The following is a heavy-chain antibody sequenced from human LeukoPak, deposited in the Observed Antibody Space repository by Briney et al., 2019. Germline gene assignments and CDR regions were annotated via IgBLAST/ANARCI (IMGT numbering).Heavy chain of an antibody. V-gene: IGHV3-66*01. CDR1: GLTVSRKF. D-gene: IGHD2-21*02. Sequence: PGGSLRLSCVVYGLTVSRKFMNWVRQAPGKGLEWVSGIYDDGSTFYADSVKGRFSISRDSSRNTLSLQMSSLRAEDTAVYFCASCGDDCDPRETAWVDFLHWGQGTLVTVSS. J-gene: IGHJ1*01. CDR2: IYDDGST. CDR3: ASCGDDCDPRETAWVDFLH.